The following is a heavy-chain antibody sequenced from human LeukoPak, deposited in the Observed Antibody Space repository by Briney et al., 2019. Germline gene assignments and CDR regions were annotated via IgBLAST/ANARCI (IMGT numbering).Heavy chain of an antibody. CDR1: GGSISIISSSTYY. CDR2: LYYGENS. D-gene: IGHD6-25*01. CDR3: ARQLPTAAADTRGYFDY. V-gene: IGHV4-39*01. J-gene: IGHJ4*02. Sequence: SEALSLTCTVSGGSISIISSSTYYWGCIRQAPGKGLEWIGSLYYGENSHYNPSLKSRATLSVDTSNNQFSLKLTSVTAADAAVYFCARQLPTAAADTRGYFDYWGQGTVVTVSS.